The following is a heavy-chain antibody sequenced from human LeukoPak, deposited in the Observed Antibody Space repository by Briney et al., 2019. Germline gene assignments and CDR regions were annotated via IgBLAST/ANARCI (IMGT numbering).Heavy chain of an antibody. Sequence: GGSLRLSCAASGFTFSTYNMNWVRHAPGKWLEWVSSISRSSSYIYYADSVKGRFTISRDNAKNSLYLQMDSLRAEDTAVYYCARGGYGDYGVDYWGQGTLVTVSS. V-gene: IGHV3-21*01. CDR1: GFTFSTYN. D-gene: IGHD4-17*01. CDR2: ISRSSSYI. CDR3: ARGGYGDYGVDY. J-gene: IGHJ4*02.